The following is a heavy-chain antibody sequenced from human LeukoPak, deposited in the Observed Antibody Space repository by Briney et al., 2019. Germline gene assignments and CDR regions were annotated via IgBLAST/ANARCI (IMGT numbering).Heavy chain of an antibody. J-gene: IGHJ4*02. V-gene: IGHV3-7*01. Sequence: GGSLRLSCTASGFTSSSFWMAWVRQAPGKGLEWVGNIKQDGSIQYYGDSVKGRFTISRDNAKNSLYLQMNNLRAEDTALYYCATSYDSSGCDWGQGTLVTVSS. CDR1: GFTSSSFW. CDR2: IKQDGSIQ. CDR3: ATSYDSSGCD. D-gene: IGHD3-22*01.